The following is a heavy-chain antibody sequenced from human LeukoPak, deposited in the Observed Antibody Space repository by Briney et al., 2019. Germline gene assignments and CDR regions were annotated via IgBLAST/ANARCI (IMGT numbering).Heavy chain of an antibody. D-gene: IGHD5-18*01. V-gene: IGHV3-30*02. J-gene: IGHJ6*02. Sequence: GGSLRLSCAASGFTFSSCGMHWARQAPGKGLEWVAFIRYDGGDKAYADSVKGRFTISRDNSRNTLYLQMNSLRGEDTAVYYCAKETIDSYGPYTMDVWGQGTTVTVSS. CDR3: AKETIDSYGPYTMDV. CDR1: GFTFSSCG. CDR2: IRYDGGDK.